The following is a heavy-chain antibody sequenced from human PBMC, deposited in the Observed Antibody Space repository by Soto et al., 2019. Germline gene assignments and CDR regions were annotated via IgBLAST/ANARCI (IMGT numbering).Heavy chain of an antibody. CDR3: ARVQLERRWWFDP. CDR1: GYTFTSYG. V-gene: IGHV1-18*04. D-gene: IGHD1-1*01. Sequence: ASVKVSCKASGYTFTSYGISWVRQAPGQGLEWMGLISAYNGNTSYAQKLQGRVTITTDTSTSTPYMELRSPRSDDTAVYYCARVQLERRWWFDPGGQGTLVTVS. J-gene: IGHJ5*02. CDR2: ISAYNGNT.